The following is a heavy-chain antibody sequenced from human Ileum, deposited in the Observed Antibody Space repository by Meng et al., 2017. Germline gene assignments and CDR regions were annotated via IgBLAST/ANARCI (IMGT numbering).Heavy chain of an antibody. D-gene: IGHD4-23*01. J-gene: IGHJ4*02. V-gene: IGHV1-18*01. CDR1: GYIFTRYG. CDR3: ARDTVGTTLGDY. Sequence: QVQLVQSGSGVKKPGASVKVSCKASGYIFTRYGIGWVRQAPGQGLEWMGWISAYSGNTKYAQKLQGRVTMTTDTSTSTAYMELRNLRSDDTAVHYCARDTVGTTLGDYWGQGTLVTVSS. CDR2: ISAYSGNT.